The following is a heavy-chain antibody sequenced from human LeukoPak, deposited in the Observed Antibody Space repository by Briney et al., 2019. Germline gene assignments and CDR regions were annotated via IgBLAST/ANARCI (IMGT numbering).Heavy chain of an antibody. V-gene: IGHV5-51*01. D-gene: IGHD2-8*01. CDR2: IYPGDSDT. CDR1: GYSFTKFW. J-gene: IGHJ4*02. CDR3: PRLHGPYCFDY. Sequence: GESLKISCKGSGYSFTKFWIGWVRQMPGKGLEWMGIIYPGDSDTRYSPSFQGQVTTSADRSISTAYLQWSSLKASDTAMYYCPRLHGPYCFDYWGQGTLVAVPS.